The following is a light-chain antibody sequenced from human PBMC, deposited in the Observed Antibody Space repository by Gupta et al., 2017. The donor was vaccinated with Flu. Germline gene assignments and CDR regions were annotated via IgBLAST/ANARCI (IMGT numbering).Light chain of an antibody. CDR1: SSDIGGFDY. V-gene: IGLV2-8*01. CDR2: EVS. J-gene: IGLJ3*02. Sequence: QSALTQPLSASGSPGHSVIISCTGTSSDIGGFDYVSWYQQHPGKAPKLMIYEVSKRPSGVPDRFSGSKSANTAFLTVAGLQAEDEADYYCSSYAVSNELGVFGGGTKLTVL. CDR3: SSYAVSNELGV.